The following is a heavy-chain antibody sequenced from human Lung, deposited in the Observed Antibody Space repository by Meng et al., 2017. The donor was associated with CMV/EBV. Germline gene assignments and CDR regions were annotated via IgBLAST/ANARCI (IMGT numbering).Heavy chain of an antibody. V-gene: IGHV3-21*01. Sequence: GGSLRLXCAASGFTFSSYSMNWVRQAPGKGLEWVSFIRSNRSYIYSADSVKGRFTISRDNSKNSLYLQMNSLRAEDTAVYYCARVVGPLVRGGGLDFWGQGXTVTVSS. D-gene: IGHD6-6*01. J-gene: IGHJ6*02. CDR2: IRSNRSYI. CDR1: GFTFSSYS. CDR3: ARVVGPLVRGGGLDF.